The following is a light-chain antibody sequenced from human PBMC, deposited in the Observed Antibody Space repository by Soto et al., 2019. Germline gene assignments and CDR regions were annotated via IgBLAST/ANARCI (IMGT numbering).Light chain of an antibody. CDR3: QQRSSWPQVT. CDR2: DTS. CDR1: QSVRTY. J-gene: IGKJ5*01. V-gene: IGKV3-11*01. Sequence: SPATLSLSPGERATLSCRASQSVRTYLAWYQHKRGQAPRLLIYDTSNRATGIPARFSGSGSRTDFTLTISSLEPEDFALYYCQQRSSWPQVTFGQGTRLEIK.